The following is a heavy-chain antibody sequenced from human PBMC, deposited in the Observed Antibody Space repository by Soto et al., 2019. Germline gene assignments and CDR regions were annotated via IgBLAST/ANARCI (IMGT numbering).Heavy chain of an antibody. D-gene: IGHD3-22*01. V-gene: IGHV3-21*01. CDR2: ISRSRSWI. CDR3: ERDNSYYYDTSGYYGYYFDY. Sequence: GGSLRLSCAASGFTFSSYSMNWVRQAPGKGPEGVASISRSRSWIYDADSVKGRFTISRDNAKNPLYLQMNSRKAQDTAVYYCERDNSYYYDTSGYYGYYFDYWGQATLVTVSS. CDR1: GFTFSSYS. J-gene: IGHJ4*02.